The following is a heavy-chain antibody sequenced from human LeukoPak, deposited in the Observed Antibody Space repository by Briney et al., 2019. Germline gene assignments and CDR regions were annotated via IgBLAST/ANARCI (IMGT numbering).Heavy chain of an antibody. Sequence: SETLSLTCTVSGGSISTYYWSWIRQPPGKGLEWIGYIYYTGSTNYNPSLKRRVTISLDTSKNQFSLKVSSVTAADTAVYYCVRSKSGTYGWFDPWGQGTLVTVSS. J-gene: IGHJ5*02. CDR2: IYYTGST. D-gene: IGHD4-17*01. CDR1: GGSISTYY. CDR3: VRSKSGTYGWFDP. V-gene: IGHV4-59*01.